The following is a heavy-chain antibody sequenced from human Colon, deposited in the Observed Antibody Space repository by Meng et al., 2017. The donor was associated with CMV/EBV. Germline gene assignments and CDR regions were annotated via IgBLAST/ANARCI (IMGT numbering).Heavy chain of an antibody. J-gene: IGHJ3*02. CDR2: IYYSGST. CDR1: GGSISTYF. V-gene: IGHV4-59*01. Sequence: GSLRLSCSISGGSISTYFWNWIRQHPGKGLEWIGYIYYSGSTNYNPSLKSRVTISVDTSKNQFSLKLSSVTAADTAVYYCARDGLGRLRAFDIWGQGTMVTVSS. D-gene: IGHD7-27*01. CDR3: ARDGLGRLRAFDI.